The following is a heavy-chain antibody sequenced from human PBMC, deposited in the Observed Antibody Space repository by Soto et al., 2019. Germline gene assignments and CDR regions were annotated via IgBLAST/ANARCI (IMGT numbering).Heavy chain of an antibody. CDR2: INSDGSST. D-gene: IGHD3-22*01. V-gene: IGHV3-74*01. CDR3: ARANYYDSSGSFYYGMDV. CDR1: GFTFSSYW. Sequence: GGSLRLSCAASGFTFSSYWMHWVRQAPGKGLVWVSRINSDGSSTSYADSVKGRFTISRDNAKNTLYLQMNSLRAEDTAVYYCARANYYDSSGSFYYGMDVWGQGTTVTVSS. J-gene: IGHJ6*02.